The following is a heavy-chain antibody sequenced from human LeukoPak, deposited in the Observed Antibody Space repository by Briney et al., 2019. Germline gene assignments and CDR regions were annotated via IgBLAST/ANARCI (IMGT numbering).Heavy chain of an antibody. D-gene: IGHD6-13*01. CDR1: GFSFSGYA. V-gene: IGHV3-23*01. Sequence: GGSLRLSCAASGFSFSGYAMTWVRQAPGKGLEWVSVISGSGSSPFYADSVKGRITISRDNSKNTLYLQMNSLRAEDTAVYYCXKAXXGYTSSXXXYWGQGTXVTX. J-gene: IGHJ4*02. CDR3: XKAXXGYTSSXXXY. CDR2: ISGSGSSP.